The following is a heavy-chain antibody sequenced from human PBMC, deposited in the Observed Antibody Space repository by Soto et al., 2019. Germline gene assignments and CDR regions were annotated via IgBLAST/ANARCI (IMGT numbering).Heavy chain of an antibody. CDR3: ATEGPDIVVVPAANYFDY. J-gene: IGHJ4*02. Sequence: GGSLRLSCAASGFTFSSYAMSWVRQAPGKGLEWVSAISGSGGSTYYADSVKGRFTISRDNSKNTLYLQMNSLRAEDTAVYYCATEGPDIVVVPAANYFDYWAQGTLVPVSS. V-gene: IGHV3-23*01. D-gene: IGHD2-2*01. CDR2: ISGSGGST. CDR1: GFTFSSYA.